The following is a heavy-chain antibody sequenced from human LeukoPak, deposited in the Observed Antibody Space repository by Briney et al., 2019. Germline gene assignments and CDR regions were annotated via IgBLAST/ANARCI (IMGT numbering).Heavy chain of an antibody. CDR1: GFTFSNYG. D-gene: IGHD2-15*01. CDR3: TTRLQHHFDY. V-gene: IGHV3-23*01. J-gene: IGHJ4*02. CDR2: ISGSADST. Sequence: GGSLRLSCAASGFTFSNYGMTWVRQAPGKGLEWVSVISGSADSTRYADSVKGRFTVSRDNSENTLYLQMNSLRAEDTAVYYCTTRLQHHFDYWGQGTQVTVSS.